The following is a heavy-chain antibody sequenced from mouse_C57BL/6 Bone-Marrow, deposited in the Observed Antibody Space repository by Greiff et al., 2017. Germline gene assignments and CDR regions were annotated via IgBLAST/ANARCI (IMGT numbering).Heavy chain of an antibody. CDR1: GYTFTSYG. J-gene: IGHJ2*01. Sequence: VQLQESGAELARPGASVKLSCKASGYTFTSYGISWVKQRTGQGLEWIGEIYPRSGNTYYNEKFKGKATLTADKSSSTAYMELRSLTSEDSAVYFCARSTVVATNVDYWGQGTTLTVSS. CDR2: IYPRSGNT. CDR3: ARSTVVATNVDY. V-gene: IGHV1-81*01. D-gene: IGHD1-1*01.